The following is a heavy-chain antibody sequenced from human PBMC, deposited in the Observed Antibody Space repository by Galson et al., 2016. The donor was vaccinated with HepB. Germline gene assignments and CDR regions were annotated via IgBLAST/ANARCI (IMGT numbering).Heavy chain of an antibody. CDR1: GGTFSRYA. V-gene: IGHV1-69*13. CDR2: IVPIFGTT. CDR3: ATDPGVGPALWSQMDV. D-gene: IGHD2-21*01. Sequence: SVKVSCKASGGTFSRYAISWVRQAPGQGLEWMGGIVPIFGTTDYAQRFQGRLTITADESTSTADMELSSLRSEDAAVYYCATDPGVGPALWSQMDVWGKGTTVTVSS. J-gene: IGHJ6*04.